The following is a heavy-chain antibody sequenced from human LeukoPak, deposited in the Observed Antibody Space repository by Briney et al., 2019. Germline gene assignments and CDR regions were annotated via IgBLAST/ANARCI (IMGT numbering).Heavy chain of an antibody. CDR1: GFTFSDYA. V-gene: IGHV3-30-3*01. CDR3: ARDLVSGSPDYFDS. D-gene: IGHD6-6*01. J-gene: IGHJ4*02. Sequence: PGRSLRLSCAASGFTFSDYAIHWVRQAPGKGLQWVAVMSPDGSVKIYTDSVKGRFSISRDNSKNTLYLDMNNLRTDDTALYYCARDLVSGSPDYFDSWGQGTLVTVSS. CDR2: MSPDGSVK.